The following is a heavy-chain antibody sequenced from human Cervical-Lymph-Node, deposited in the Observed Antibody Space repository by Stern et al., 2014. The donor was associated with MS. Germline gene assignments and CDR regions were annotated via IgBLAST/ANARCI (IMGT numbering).Heavy chain of an antibody. CDR3: SSHELRFLEWLSPFDY. D-gene: IGHD3-3*01. J-gene: IGHJ4*02. Sequence: VQLLESGAEVKKPGASVKVSCKASGYTFTSYGISWVRQAPGQVLEWMGWISTYNVNTNYAQKLQGRVTMTTDTSTSTAFMEGRSLRLYETAVYYCSSHELRFLEWLSPFDYWGQGTLVTVSS. CDR1: GYTFTSYG. CDR2: ISTYNVNT. V-gene: IGHV1-18*01.